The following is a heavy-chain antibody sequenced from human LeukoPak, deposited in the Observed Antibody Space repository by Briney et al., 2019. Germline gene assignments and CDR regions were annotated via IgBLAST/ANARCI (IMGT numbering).Heavy chain of an antibody. CDR2: IYSGGST. CDR1: GFTVSSNY. V-gene: IGHV3-53*01. J-gene: IGHJ4*02. Sequence: GGSLRLSCAASGFTVSSNYMSWVRQAPGKGLEWVSVIYSGGSTYYAESVKGRFTISRDNSKNTLYLQMNSLRAEDTAVYYCTTGTPDILTGYYYYWGQGTLVTVSS. CDR3: TTGTPDILTGYYYY. D-gene: IGHD3-9*01.